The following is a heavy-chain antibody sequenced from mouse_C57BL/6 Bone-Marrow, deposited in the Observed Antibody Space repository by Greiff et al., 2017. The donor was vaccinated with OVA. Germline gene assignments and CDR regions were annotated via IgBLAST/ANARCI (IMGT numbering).Heavy chain of an antibody. Sequence: VQLQQPGTELVKPGASVKLSCKASGYTFTSYWMHWVKQRPGQGLEWIGNINPSNGGTNYNEKFKSKATLTVDKSSSTAYMQLSSLTSEDSAVYYCARGRIYYDYPYYFDYWGQGTTRTVSS. V-gene: IGHV1-53*01. CDR2: INPSNGGT. CDR1: GYTFTSYW. D-gene: IGHD2-4*01. J-gene: IGHJ2*01. CDR3: ARGRIYYDYPYYFDY.